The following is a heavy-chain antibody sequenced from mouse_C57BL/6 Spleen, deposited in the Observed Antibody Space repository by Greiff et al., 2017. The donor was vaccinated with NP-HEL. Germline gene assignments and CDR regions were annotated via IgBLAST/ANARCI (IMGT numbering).Heavy chain of an antibody. J-gene: IGHJ3*01. CDR3: AREGGGIYYDYDGGTY. V-gene: IGHV5-17*01. CDR2: ISSGSSTI. Sequence: EVKLMESGGGLVKPGGSLKLSCAASGFTFSDYGMHWVRQAPEKGLEWVAYISSGSSTIYYADTVKGRFTISRDNAKNTLFLQMTSLRSEDTAMYYCAREGGGIYYDYDGGTYWGQGTLVTVSA. D-gene: IGHD2-4*01. CDR1: GFTFSDYG.